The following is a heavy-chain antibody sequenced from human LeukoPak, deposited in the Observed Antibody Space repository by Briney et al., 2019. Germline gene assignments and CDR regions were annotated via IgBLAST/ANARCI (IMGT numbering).Heavy chain of an antibody. Sequence: PSETLSLTCTVPGGSVSSGSYYWSWIRQPPGKGLEWIGEINHSGSTNYNPSLKSRVTISVDTSKNQFSLKLSSVTAADTAVYYCARGNRVIQHWGQGTLVTVSS. V-gene: IGHV4-39*07. CDR3: ARGNRVIQH. CDR2: INHSGST. J-gene: IGHJ1*01. CDR1: GGSVSSGSYY.